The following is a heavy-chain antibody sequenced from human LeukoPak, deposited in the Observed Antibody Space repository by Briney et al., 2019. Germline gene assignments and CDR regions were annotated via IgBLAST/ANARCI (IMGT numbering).Heavy chain of an antibody. CDR3: ASAAAGYYYYYGMDV. V-gene: IGHV3-48*03. CDR2: ISSSGSTI. J-gene: IGHJ6*02. D-gene: IGHD6-13*01. Sequence: GGSLRLSCAASGFTFSSYEMNWVRQAPGKGLEWVSYISSSGSTIYYADSVKGRFTTSRGNAKNSLYLQMNSLRAEDTAVYYCASAAAGYYYYYGMDVWGQGTTVTVSS. CDR1: GFTFSSYE.